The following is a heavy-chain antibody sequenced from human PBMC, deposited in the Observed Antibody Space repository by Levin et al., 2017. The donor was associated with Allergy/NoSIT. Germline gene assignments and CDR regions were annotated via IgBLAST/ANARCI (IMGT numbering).Heavy chain of an antibody. Sequence: SCTVSGGSISSYYWSWIRQPPGKGLEWIGYIYYSGSTNYNPSLKSRVTISVDTSKNQFSLKLSSVTAADTAVYYCARADGDYDGYFDYWGQGTLVTVSS. CDR2: IYYSGST. V-gene: IGHV4-59*01. J-gene: IGHJ4*02. CDR3: ARADGDYDGYFDY. CDR1: GGSISSYY. D-gene: IGHD4-17*01.